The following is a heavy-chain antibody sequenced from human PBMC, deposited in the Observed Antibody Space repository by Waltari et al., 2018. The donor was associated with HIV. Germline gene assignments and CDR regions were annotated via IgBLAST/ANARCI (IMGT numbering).Heavy chain of an antibody. Sequence: QVQLVQSGAEVKKPGASVKVSCKASGYTFTGYYMRWVRQAPGQGLEWMGWINPNSGGTNYAQKFQGRVTMTRDTSISTAYMELSRLRSDDTAVYYCARQLVSSIAVAGPDYWGQGTLVTVSS. CDR1: GYTFTGYY. CDR3: ARQLVSSIAVAGPDY. V-gene: IGHV1-2*02. J-gene: IGHJ4*02. CDR2: INPNSGGT. D-gene: IGHD6-19*01.